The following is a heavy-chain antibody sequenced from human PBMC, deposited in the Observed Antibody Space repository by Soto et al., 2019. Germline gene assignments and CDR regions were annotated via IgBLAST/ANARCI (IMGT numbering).Heavy chain of an antibody. CDR2: IIAFSDIV. CDR1: GGTFGIYA. D-gene: IGHD6-13*01. J-gene: IGHJ6*02. Sequence: QVQLVQSGAEVKKPGSSVKVSCKASGGTFGIYAITWVRQAPGQGLEWMGGIIAFSDIVNYTQKLQGRVTITADESTNTAYMDLSSLISEDTAVYYCARSLYSSSWFHSGNSYYYYGMDVWGQGTTVTVSS. V-gene: IGHV1-69*12. CDR3: ARSLYSSSWFHSGNSYYYYGMDV.